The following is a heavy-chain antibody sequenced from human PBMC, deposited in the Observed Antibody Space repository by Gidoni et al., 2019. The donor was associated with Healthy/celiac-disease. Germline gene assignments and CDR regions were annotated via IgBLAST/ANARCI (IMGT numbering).Heavy chain of an antibody. CDR2: ISSSGSTR. J-gene: IGHJ5*02. CDR1: GFPFIAYY. Sequence: QVQLVESGGGLVKPGGALSLSCAASGFPFIAYYMSWIRQAPGKGLEWVSYISSSGSTRYYADSVKGRFTISRDNAKNSLYLQMNSLRAEDTAVYYCARGGGQQLEYNWFDPWGQGTLVTVSS. D-gene: IGHD6-13*01. V-gene: IGHV3-11*01. CDR3: ARGGGQQLEYNWFDP.